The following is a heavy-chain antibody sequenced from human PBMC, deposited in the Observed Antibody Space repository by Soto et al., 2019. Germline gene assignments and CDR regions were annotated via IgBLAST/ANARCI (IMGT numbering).Heavy chain of an antibody. CDR2: IYHNGIT. CDR3: AREDDIGGYYFDY. CDR1: GASVTSYF. D-gene: IGHD1-1*01. J-gene: IGHJ4*02. V-gene: IGHV4-59*02. Sequence: SETLSLTCTVSGASVTSYFWSWIRQPPGKGRGWIGDIYHNGITKYNPSLKRRITISVATSKNQFSLKLSSVTAADTAVYYCAREDDIGGYYFDYWGPGTLVTVSS.